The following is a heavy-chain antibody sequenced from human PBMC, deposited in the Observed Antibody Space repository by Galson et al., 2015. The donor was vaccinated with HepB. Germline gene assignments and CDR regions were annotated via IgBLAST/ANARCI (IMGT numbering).Heavy chain of an antibody. CDR3: ARVGYNWNDVWAFDI. V-gene: IGHV3-7*01. D-gene: IGHD1-20*01. CDR1: GFTFSSYW. CDR2: IKQDGSEK. Sequence: SLRLSCAASGFTFSSYWMSWVRQAPGKGLEWVANIKQDGSEKYYVDSVKGRFTNSRDNAKNSLYLQMNSLRAEDTAVYYCARVGYNWNDVWAFDIWGQGTMVTVSS. J-gene: IGHJ3*02.